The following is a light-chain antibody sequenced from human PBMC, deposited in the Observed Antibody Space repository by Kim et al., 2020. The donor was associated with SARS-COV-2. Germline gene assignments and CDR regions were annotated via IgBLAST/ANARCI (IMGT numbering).Light chain of an antibody. CDR3: QQYFNGAYT. V-gene: IGKV1-5*03. Sequence: DIQMTQSPSTLSASVGDTVTISCRVSQSISNWLVWYQQKPGEAPKVLFYRASTVESGVPSRFSGSGSGTHFTLTIRSLQPEDFATYYCQQYFNGAYTFGQGTKLEI. CDR1: QSISNW. J-gene: IGKJ2*01. CDR2: RAS.